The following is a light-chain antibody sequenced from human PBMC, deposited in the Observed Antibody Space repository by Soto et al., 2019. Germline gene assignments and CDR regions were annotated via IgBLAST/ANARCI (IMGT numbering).Light chain of an antibody. V-gene: IGKV1-17*01. Sequence: DIQMAQSPSSLSASVGDRVTITCRASHDIRNDLGWYQQKPGKAPERLIYSASNLQAGVPSRFSGSGSGTEFTLTISRLEPEDFAVYYCQQQGRSWITFGQGTRLEIK. CDR2: SAS. CDR3: QQQGRSWIT. CDR1: HDIRND. J-gene: IGKJ5*01.